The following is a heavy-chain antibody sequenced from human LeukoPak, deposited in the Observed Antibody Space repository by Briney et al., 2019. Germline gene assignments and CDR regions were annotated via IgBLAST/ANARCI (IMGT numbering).Heavy chain of an antibody. D-gene: IGHD5-18*01. V-gene: IGHV3-11*01. CDR1: GFTFSDYY. Sequence: PGGSLRLSCAASGFTFSDYYMSWIRQAPGKGLEWVSYISSSGSTIYYADSVKGRFTISRDNAKNSLYLQMNSLRAEDTAVYYCAREKVKTAMVTSPRKYYYYMDVWGKGTTVTVSS. CDR2: ISSSGSTI. J-gene: IGHJ6*03. CDR3: AREKVKTAMVTSPRKYYYYMDV.